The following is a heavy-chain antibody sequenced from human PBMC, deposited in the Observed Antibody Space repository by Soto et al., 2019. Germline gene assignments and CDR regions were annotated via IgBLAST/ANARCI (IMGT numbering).Heavy chain of an antibody. J-gene: IGHJ4*02. CDR3: ARHGTCGGDCYPSMYYFDY. CDR1: GGSISSSSYY. Sequence: KTSETLSLTCTVSGGSISSSSYYWGWIRQPPGKGLEWIGIIYYSGSTYYNPSLKSRVTISVDTSKNQFSLKLSSVTAADTAVYYCARHGTCGGDCYPSMYYFDYWGQGTLVTVPS. V-gene: IGHV4-39*01. D-gene: IGHD2-21*02. CDR2: IYYSGST.